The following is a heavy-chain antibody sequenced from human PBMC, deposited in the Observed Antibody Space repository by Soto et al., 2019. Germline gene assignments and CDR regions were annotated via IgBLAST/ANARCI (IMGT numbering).Heavy chain of an antibody. CDR1: GFTFSSYG. D-gene: IGHD6-13*01. Sequence: PGGSLRLSCAASGFTFSSYGMHWVRQAPGKGLEWVAVISYDGSNKYYADSVKGRFTISRDNSKNTLYLQMNSLRAEDTAVYYCAKGGYSSSWYWFDPWGQGTLVTVSS. J-gene: IGHJ5*02. V-gene: IGHV3-30*18. CDR2: ISYDGSNK. CDR3: AKGGYSSSWYWFDP.